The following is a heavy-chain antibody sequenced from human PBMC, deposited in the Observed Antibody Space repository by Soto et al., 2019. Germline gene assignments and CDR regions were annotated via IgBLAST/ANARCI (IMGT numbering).Heavy chain of an antibody. Sequence: EVQLVESGGGLVKRGGSLRLSGAASGFIFSSYTMNWVRQAPGKGLEWVSSISASSTYIYYADSLKGRFTISRDNAYNSLYLQMNNLRAEDTAVYYCARGWLRDPWMYWGQGTLVTVSS. D-gene: IGHD5-12*01. CDR2: ISASSTYI. V-gene: IGHV3-21*01. CDR3: ARGWLRDPWMY. CDR1: GFIFSSYT. J-gene: IGHJ4*02.